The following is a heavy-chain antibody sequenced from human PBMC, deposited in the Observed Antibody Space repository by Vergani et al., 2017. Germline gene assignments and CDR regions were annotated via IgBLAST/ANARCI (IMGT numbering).Heavy chain of an antibody. J-gene: IGHJ4*02. CDR1: GFTFDDYA. D-gene: IGHD6-19*01. CDR3: AKDLGAVAGHFDY. Sequence: EVQLLESGGGLVQPGGSLRLSCAASGFTFDDYAMHWVRQAPGKGLEWVSGISWNSGSIGYADSVKGRFTISRDNAKNSLYLQMNSLRAEDTALYYCAKDLGAVAGHFDYWGQGTLVTVSS. CDR2: ISWNSGSI. V-gene: IGHV3-9*01.